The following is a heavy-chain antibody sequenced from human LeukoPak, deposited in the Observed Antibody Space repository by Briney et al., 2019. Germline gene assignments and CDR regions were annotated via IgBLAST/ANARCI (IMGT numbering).Heavy chain of an antibody. V-gene: IGHV3-23*01. J-gene: IGHJ4*02. CDR1: GFTFSSYA. CDR2: ISGSGSST. D-gene: IGHD5-18*01. CDR3: AKSDGYSYGFLDY. Sequence: AGYLRRSCAASGFTFSSYAMSWDRQAPGKGLEWVSAISGSGSSTYYAASVKGRFTISRDNSKNTLYLQVNSLRAEDIVVYYCAKSDGYSYGFLDYWGQGTLVTVPS.